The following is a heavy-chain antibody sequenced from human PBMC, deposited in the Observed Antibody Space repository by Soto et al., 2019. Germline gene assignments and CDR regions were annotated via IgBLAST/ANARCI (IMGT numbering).Heavy chain of an antibody. Sequence: EAQLVESGGGLVKTGGSLRLSCAASGFTFSSFTFNWVRQAPGKGLEWLSSISGSSSLGYHADSVRGRFAISRDNAQNSVFLQMNSLGVEDTAMYYCVRGDSRDFWGQGTLVTVSS. CDR3: VRGDSRDF. V-gene: IGHV3-21*01. CDR2: ISGSSSLG. J-gene: IGHJ4*02. CDR1: GFTFSSFT.